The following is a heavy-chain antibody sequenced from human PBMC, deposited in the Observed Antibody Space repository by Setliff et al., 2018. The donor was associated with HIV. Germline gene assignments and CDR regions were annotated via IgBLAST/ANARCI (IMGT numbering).Heavy chain of an antibody. CDR3: AQAQTSVSGSYYQYLQH. CDR2: LSGSGGST. V-gene: IGHV3-23*01. D-gene: IGHD3-10*01. J-gene: IGHJ1*01. CDR1: ELTFSNYA. Sequence: GSLRLSCAASELTFSNYAMTWVRQAPGKGLEWVSSLSGSGGSTYYADSVKGGFTISRDNSKNTLYLRMNSLRAEDTAVYYCAQAQTSVSGSYYQYLQHWGQGTLVTVSS.